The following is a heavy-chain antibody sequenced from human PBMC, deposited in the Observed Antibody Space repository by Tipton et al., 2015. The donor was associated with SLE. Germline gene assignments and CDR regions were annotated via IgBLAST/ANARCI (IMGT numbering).Heavy chain of an antibody. CDR2: INHSGST. J-gene: IGHJ5*02. Sequence: TLSLTCAVYGGSFSDYYWSWIRQPPGKGLEWIGEINHSGSTNYKPSLKSRVTISVDTSKNQFSLKLSSVTAADMAVYYCGSAPSGSTRWFDPWGQGTLVTVSS. CDR1: GGSFSDYY. V-gene: IGHV4-34*01. CDR3: GSAPSGSTRWFDP. D-gene: IGHD5-12*01.